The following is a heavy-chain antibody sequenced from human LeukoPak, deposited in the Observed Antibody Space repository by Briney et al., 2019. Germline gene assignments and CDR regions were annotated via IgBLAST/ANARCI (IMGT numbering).Heavy chain of an antibody. V-gene: IGHV4-34*01. CDR2: INHSGST. CDR1: GGSFSGYY. J-gene: IGHJ5*02. CDR3: ARGGYCSSTSCNPPLPNWFDP. D-gene: IGHD2-2*01. Sequence: PSETLSLTCAVYGGSFSGYYCNWIRQPPGKGLEWIGEINHSGSTNYNPSLKSRVTISVDTSKNQFSLKLSSVTAADTAVYYCARGGYCSSTSCNPPLPNWFDPWGQGTLVTVSS.